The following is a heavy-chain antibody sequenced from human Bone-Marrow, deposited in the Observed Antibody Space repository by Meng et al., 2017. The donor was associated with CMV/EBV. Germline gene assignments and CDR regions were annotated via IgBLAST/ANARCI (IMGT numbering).Heavy chain of an antibody. D-gene: IGHD6-19*01. CDR1: GFILSNNY. V-gene: IGHV3-48*04. CDR2: ISSSSSTI. Sequence: GESLKISCAASGFILSNNYMNWVRQAPGKGLEWVSYISSSSSTIYYADSVKGRFTISRDNAKNSLYLQMNSLRAEDTAVYYCARELLRIAVARGLYYYYGMDVWGQGTTVTVSS. J-gene: IGHJ6*02. CDR3: ARELLRIAVARGLYYYYGMDV.